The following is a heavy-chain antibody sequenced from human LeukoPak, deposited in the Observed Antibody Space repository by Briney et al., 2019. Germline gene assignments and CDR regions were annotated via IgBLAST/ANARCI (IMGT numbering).Heavy chain of an antibody. J-gene: IGHJ4*02. Sequence: RPGGSLRLSCAASGFTFSSYAMSWVRQAPGKGLGWVSAISGSGGSTYYADSVKGRFTISRDNSKNTLYLQMNSLRAEDTAVYYCAKDEGSGLGKVFDYWGQGTLVTVSS. CDR2: ISGSGGST. D-gene: IGHD7-27*01. CDR3: AKDEGSGLGKVFDY. CDR1: GFTFSSYA. V-gene: IGHV3-23*01.